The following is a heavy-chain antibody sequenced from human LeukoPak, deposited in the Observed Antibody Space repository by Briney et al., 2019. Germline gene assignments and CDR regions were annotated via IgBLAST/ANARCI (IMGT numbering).Heavy chain of an antibody. V-gene: IGHV1-8*01. CDR2: MNPNSGNT. CDR3: ARVRLGSKGIVVVPALPFDY. Sequence: ASVKVSCKASGYTFTSYDINWVRQATGQGREWMGWMNPNSGNTGYAQKFQGRVTMTRNTSISTAYMELSSLRSEDTAVYYCARVRLGSKGIVVVPALPFDYWGQGTLVTVPS. D-gene: IGHD2-2*01. CDR1: GYTFTSYD. J-gene: IGHJ4*02.